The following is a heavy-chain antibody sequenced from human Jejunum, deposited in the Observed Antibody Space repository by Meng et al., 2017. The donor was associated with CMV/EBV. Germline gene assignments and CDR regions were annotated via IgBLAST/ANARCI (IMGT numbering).Heavy chain of an antibody. D-gene: IGHD2-8*02. CDR2: ISGGGT. Sequence: RLSCAASGFTFSSYWMTWVRQAPGRGLEWVSIISGGGTYYADSVKGRFTISRDNSKNTLYLQMNSLRAEDTALYYCVKGLTVFEYWGQGTLVTVSS. CDR1: GFTFSSYW. V-gene: IGHV3-23*03. CDR3: VKGLTVFEY. J-gene: IGHJ4*02.